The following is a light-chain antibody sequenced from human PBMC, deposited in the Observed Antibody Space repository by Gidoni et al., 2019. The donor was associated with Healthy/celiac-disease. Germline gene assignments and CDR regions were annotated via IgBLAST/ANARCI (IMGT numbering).Light chain of an antibody. CDR2: GAS. CDR3: QQYNNWPYT. J-gene: IGKJ2*01. Sequence: DIVLTQSPATLSVSPGERATLSCRASQSVSSNLAWYQQKPGQAPRLLIYGASTRATGIPARFSCSGSGTEFTLTISSLQSEDFAVYYCQQYNNWPYTFXQXTKLEIK. V-gene: IGKV3-15*01. CDR1: QSVSSN.